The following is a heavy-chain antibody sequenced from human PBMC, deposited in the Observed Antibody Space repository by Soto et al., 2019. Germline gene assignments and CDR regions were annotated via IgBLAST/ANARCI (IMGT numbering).Heavy chain of an antibody. CDR2: VTADGGT. J-gene: IGHJ3*02. CDR1: GFTVSSHA. CDR3: APHVSCSGGSCQYDAFAI. D-gene: IGHD2-15*01. Sequence: EVQVLESGGGLVQPGGSLRLSCEGSGFTVSSHAMTWIRQAPGKGPEWVSTVTADGGTYYADSVKGRFAMSRDTSGNTLYLQVNSLGADDTAAYYCAPHVSCSGGSCQYDAFAIRGQGTMVTVSS. V-gene: IGHV3-23*01.